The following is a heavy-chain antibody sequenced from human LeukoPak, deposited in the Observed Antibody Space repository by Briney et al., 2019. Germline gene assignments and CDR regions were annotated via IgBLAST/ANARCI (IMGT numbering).Heavy chain of an antibody. D-gene: IGHD1-26*01. CDR2: ISSSSSYI. Sequence: RGGSLRLSCAASGFTFSSYSVNWVRQAPGKGLEWVSSISSSSSYIYYADSVKGRFTISRDNAKNSLYLQMNSLRAVDTAVYYCARGIVGATGLFDYWGQGTLVTVSS. V-gene: IGHV3-21*01. J-gene: IGHJ4*02. CDR3: ARGIVGATGLFDY. CDR1: GFTFSSYS.